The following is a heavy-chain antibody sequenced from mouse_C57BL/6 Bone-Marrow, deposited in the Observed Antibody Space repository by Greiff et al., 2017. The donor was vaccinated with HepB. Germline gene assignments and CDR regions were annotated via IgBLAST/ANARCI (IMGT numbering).Heavy chain of an antibody. D-gene: IGHD1-1*01. CDR3: ARVTTVVWYFDV. CDR1: GYAFTNYL. J-gene: IGHJ1*03. CDR2: INPGSGGT. V-gene: IGHV1-54*01. Sequence: VQLQQSGAELVRPGTSVKVSCKASGYAFTNYLIEWVKQRPGQGLEWIGVINPGSGGTNYNEKFKGKATLTADKSSSTAYMQLSSLTSEDSAVYFCARVTTVVWYFDVWGTGTTVTVSS.